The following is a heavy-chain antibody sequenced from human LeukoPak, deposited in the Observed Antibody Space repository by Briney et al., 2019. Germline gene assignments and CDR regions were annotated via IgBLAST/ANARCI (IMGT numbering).Heavy chain of an antibody. J-gene: IGHJ4*02. CDR1: GFTFDDYT. D-gene: IGHD3-10*01. V-gene: IGHV3-43*01. CDR2: ISWDGGST. CDR3: AKGLLWFGELVGYFDY. Sequence: QPGGSLRLSCAASGFTFDDYTMHWVRQAPGKGLEWVSLISWDGGSTYYADSVKGRFTISRDNSKNSLYLQMNSLRTEDTALYYCAKGLLWFGELVGYFDYWGQGTLVTVSS.